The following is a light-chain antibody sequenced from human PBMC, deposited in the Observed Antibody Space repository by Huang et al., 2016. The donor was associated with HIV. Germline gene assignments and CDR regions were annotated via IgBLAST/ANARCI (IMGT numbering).Light chain of an antibody. CDR3: QQLHDYPIT. J-gene: IGKJ5*01. CDR2: AAF. CDR1: QDIRTS. Sequence: AVQLTQFPPSLYASVGDRVTITCRASQDIRTSLAWYQHKPGKAPKLLISAAFNLQSGISSRFSGDSAGTYFPLFISSLQPEDAATYYCQQLHDYPITFGRGTRLDIK. V-gene: IGKV1D-13*01.